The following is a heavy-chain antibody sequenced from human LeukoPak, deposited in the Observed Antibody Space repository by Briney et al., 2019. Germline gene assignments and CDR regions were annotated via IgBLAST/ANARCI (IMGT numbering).Heavy chain of an antibody. Sequence: SETLSLTCTVSGGSISSYYWSWIRQPPGKGLEWIGYIYYSGSTNYNLSLKSRVTISVDTSKNQFSLKLSSVTAADTAVYYCARRASSGWYTFDYWGQGTLVTVSS. J-gene: IGHJ4*02. D-gene: IGHD6-19*01. V-gene: IGHV4-59*08. CDR1: GGSISSYY. CDR2: IYYSGST. CDR3: ARRASSGWYTFDY.